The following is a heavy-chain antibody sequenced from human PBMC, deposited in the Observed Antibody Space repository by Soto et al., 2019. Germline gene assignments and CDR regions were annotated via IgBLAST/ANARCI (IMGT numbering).Heavy chain of an antibody. D-gene: IGHD5-18*01. V-gene: IGHV5-10-1*01. Sequence: PGESLKISCKGSGYSFTSYWISWVRQMPGKGLEWMGRIDPSDSYTNYSPSFQGHVTISADKSISTAYLQWSSLKASDTAMYYCAARGYSYGSLPNYYYYGMDVWGQGTTVTVSS. CDR1: GYSFTSYW. J-gene: IGHJ6*02. CDR2: IDPSDSYT. CDR3: AARGYSYGSLPNYYYYGMDV.